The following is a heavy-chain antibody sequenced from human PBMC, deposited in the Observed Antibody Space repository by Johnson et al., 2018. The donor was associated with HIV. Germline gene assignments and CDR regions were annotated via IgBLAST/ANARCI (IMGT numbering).Heavy chain of an antibody. J-gene: IGHJ3*02. Sequence: VQLVESGGGLVQPGGSLRLSCGASAFTFSSNDMKWVRQAPGKGLEWVSPISGSDHSTYYADSVKGRFTISRDNSKNTLYLQMNSLRAEDTAVYYCAKDRGSYYFYAFDIWGQGTMVTVSS. D-gene: IGHD1-26*01. CDR2: ISGSDHST. CDR3: AKDRGSYYFYAFDI. CDR1: AFTFSSND. V-gene: IGHV3-23*04.